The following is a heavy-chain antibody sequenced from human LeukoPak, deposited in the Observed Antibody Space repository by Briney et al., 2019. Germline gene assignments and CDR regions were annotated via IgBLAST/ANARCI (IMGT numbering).Heavy chain of an antibody. CDR2: IFHSGSA. D-gene: IGHD1-1*01. J-gene: IGHJ4*02. CDR1: GGSITNYY. V-gene: IGHV4-59*01. Sequence: NPSETLSLTCSVSGGSITNYYWTWIRQSPGKGLEWIGYIFHSGSANYNPSLKSRVTMSVDMSKNQFSLNLSSVSAADTAVYYCARYFSGKTLDYWGQGALVTVSS. CDR3: ARYFSGKTLDY.